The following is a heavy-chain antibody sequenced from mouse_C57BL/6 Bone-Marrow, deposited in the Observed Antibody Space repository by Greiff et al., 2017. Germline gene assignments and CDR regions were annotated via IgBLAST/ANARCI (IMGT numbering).Heavy chain of an antibody. CDR2: ISDGGSYT. Sequence: DVKLVESGGGLVKPGGSLKLSCAASGFTFSSYDMSWVRQTPEKRLEWVATISDGGSYTYYPDNVKGRFTISRDNAKNNLYLQMSHLKSEDTAMYYCARAPDGYYDAMDYWGQGTSVTVSS. V-gene: IGHV5-4*03. CDR3: ARAPDGYYDAMDY. J-gene: IGHJ4*01. CDR1: GFTFSSYD. D-gene: IGHD2-3*01.